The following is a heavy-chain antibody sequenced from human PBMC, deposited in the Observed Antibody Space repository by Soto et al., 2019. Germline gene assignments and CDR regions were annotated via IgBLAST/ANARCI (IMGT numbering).Heavy chain of an antibody. CDR2: LSWDRSTV. J-gene: IGHJ4*02. D-gene: IGHD2-15*01. CDR3: AVSSPDIVVLPSSIYFTS. CDR1: GSSSDPFT. Sequence: GGSLRLSCVASGSSSDPFTMHWVREPPGKGLEWVAGLSWDRSTVAYADSVQGRFTISRDHAKNSVDLLMDSLRPDDTALYFCAVSSPDIVVLPSSIYFTSWGPGTQVTVSP. V-gene: IGHV3-9*02.